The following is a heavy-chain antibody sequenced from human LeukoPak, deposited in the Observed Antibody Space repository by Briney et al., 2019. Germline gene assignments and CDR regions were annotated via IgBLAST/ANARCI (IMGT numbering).Heavy chain of an antibody. D-gene: IGHD5-18*01. CDR3: AKDITENSYGYYFDY. CDR2: ISWNSGSI. CDR1: GFTFDDYA. V-gene: IGHV3-9*01. J-gene: IGHJ4*02. Sequence: GGSLRLSCAASGFTFDDYAMPWVRHAPGKGLEWVSGISWNSGSIGYADSVKGRFTISRDNAKNSLYLQMNSLRAEDTALYYCAKDITENSYGYYFDYWGQGTLVTVSS.